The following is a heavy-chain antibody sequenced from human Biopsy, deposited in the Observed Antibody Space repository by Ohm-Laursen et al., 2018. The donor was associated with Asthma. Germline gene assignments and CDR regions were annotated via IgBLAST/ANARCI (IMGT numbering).Heavy chain of an antibody. J-gene: IGHJ6*02. CDR1: GYTFNSAG. D-gene: IGHD3-10*01. Sequence: ATVKISCKASGYTFNSAGITWVRQAPGQGLEWMGWISVYNGNTKVAQKLQDRVTMITGTSTSTAYMELRSLRSDDTAVYFCARAVDYSHYYGIDVWGQGTTVTVS. V-gene: IGHV1-18*01. CDR2: ISVYNGNT. CDR3: ARAVDYSHYYGIDV.